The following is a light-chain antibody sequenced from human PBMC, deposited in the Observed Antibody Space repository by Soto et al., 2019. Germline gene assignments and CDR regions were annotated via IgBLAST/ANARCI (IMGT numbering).Light chain of an antibody. Sequence: DIQMTQSPSSVSASVGDRVTITCRASQGISTWLAWYQRKPGKAPKLLIYATSSLQGGVPSRFTGSGSGTDFTLTISSLQPEDFAIYYCQQTNSFPFTFGPGTKVDIK. V-gene: IGKV1-12*01. CDR1: QGISTW. CDR2: ATS. J-gene: IGKJ3*01. CDR3: QQTNSFPFT.